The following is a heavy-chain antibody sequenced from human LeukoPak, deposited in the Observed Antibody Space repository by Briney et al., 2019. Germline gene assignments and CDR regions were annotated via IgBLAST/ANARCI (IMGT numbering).Heavy chain of an antibody. CDR2: IIPIFGTA. CDR3: ATDHMVRGVFDY. Sequence: ASVKVSCKASGGTFSSYAISWVRQAPGQGLEWMGGIIPIFGTANYAQKFQGRVTITTDESTSTAYMELSSLRSEDTAVYYCATDHMVRGVFDYWGQGTLVTVSS. D-gene: IGHD3-10*01. J-gene: IGHJ4*02. CDR1: GGTFSSYA. V-gene: IGHV1-69*05.